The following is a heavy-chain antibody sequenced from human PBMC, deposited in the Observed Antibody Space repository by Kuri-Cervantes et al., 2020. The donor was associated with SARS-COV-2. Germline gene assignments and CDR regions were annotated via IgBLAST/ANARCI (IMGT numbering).Heavy chain of an antibody. CDR1: GFTFSSYS. CDR2: ISSRSSYI. D-gene: IGHD3-16*01. V-gene: IGHV3-21*01. Sequence: GGSLRLSCAASGFTFSSYSMNWVRQAPGKGLEWVSSISSRSSYIYYADSVKGRFTISRDNAKNSLYLQMNSLRAEDTAVYYCARDPIYDYVWGSYRDDAFDIWGQGTMVTVSS. CDR3: ARDPIYDYVWGSYRDDAFDI. J-gene: IGHJ3*02.